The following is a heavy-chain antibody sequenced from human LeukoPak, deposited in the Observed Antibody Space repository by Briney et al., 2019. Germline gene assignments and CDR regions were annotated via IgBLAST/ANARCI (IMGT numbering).Heavy chain of an antibody. J-gene: IGHJ2*01. CDR1: GGSISNSSYY. V-gene: IGHV4-39*07. D-gene: IGHD2-2*01. CDR2: MYYSGST. Sequence: SETLSLTCTVSGGSISNSSYYWGWIRQPPGKGLEWIGSMYYSGSTNYNPSLKSRVTISADTSKNQFSLKLSSVTAADTAVYYCARDRTQSYCSSTSCYYFDLWGRGTLVTVSS. CDR3: ARDRTQSYCSSTSCYYFDL.